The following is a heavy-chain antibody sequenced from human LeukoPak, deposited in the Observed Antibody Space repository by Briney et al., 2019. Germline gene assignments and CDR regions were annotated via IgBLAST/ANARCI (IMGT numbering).Heavy chain of an antibody. CDR3: ARRISGWFDP. CDR1: GFTFNDYG. V-gene: IGHV3-11*04. Sequence: PGGTLRLSCAASGFTFNDYGMSWVRQAPGKGLEWVSYISSSDSTIYYADSVKGRFTISRDNAKNSLYLQMNSLRAEDTAVYYCARRISGWFDPWGQGTLVTVSS. J-gene: IGHJ5*02. D-gene: IGHD2/OR15-2a*01. CDR2: ISSSDSTI.